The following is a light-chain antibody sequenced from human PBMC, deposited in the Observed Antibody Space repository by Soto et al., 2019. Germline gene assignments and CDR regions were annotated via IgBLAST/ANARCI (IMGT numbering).Light chain of an antibody. J-gene: IGKJ2*02. Sequence: EIVMTQSPATLSVSPGERATLSCRASQSVSSNLAWYQQKPGQAPRLLIYGASTRATGIPARFTGSGSGTEFTLPISSLQSEDFAVYYCQQYNNWPPGTFRQGTKLEIK. CDR1: QSVSSN. CDR3: QQYNNWPPGT. CDR2: GAS. V-gene: IGKV3-15*01.